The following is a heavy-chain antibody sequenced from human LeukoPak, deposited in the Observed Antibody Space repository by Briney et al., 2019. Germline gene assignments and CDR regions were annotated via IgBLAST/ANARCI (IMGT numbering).Heavy chain of an antibody. D-gene: IGHD3-16*01. V-gene: IGHV1-3*01. CDR2: INAGNGNT. CDR3: ARGGSSMIPDY. Sequence: VASVKVSCKASGYTFTSYAMHWVRQAPGQRLEWMGWINAGNGNTKYSQKFQGRVTITRDTSASTAYMELSSLRSEDTAVYYCARGGSSMIPDYWGQGTLVTVSS. CDR1: GYTFTSYA. J-gene: IGHJ4*02.